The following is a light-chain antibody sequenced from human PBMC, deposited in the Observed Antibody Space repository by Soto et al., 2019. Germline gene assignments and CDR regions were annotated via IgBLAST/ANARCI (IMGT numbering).Light chain of an antibody. V-gene: IGLV2-14*01. J-gene: IGLJ1*01. CDR1: SSDVGGYNY. Sequence: QSALTQPASVSGSPGQSITISCTGTSSDVGGYNYVSWYQQHPGKAPKLMIYDVSNRPSGVSNSFSGSKSGNTASLTIYGLQAEDEAAYYCSSYTSSSTLVFRTGTKVTVL. CDR3: SSYTSSSTLV. CDR2: DVS.